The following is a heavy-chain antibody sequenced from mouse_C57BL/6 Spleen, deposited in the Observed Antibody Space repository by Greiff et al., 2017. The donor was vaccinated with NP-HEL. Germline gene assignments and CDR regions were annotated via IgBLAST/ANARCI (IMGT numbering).Heavy chain of an antibody. D-gene: IGHD1-1*01. V-gene: IGHV5-16*01. J-gene: IGHJ3*01. CDR2: INYDGSST. Sequence: EVQLVESEGGLVQPGSSMKLSCTASGFTFSDYYMAWVRQVPEKGLEWVANINYDGSSTYYLDSLKSRFIISRDNAKNILYLQMSSLKSEDTATYYCARDHGSSSTWFAYWGQGTLVTVSA. CDR3: ARDHGSSSTWFAY. CDR1: GFTFSDYY.